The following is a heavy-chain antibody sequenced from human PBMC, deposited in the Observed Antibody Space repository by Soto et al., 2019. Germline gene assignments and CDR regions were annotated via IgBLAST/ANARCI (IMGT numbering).Heavy chain of an antibody. D-gene: IGHD3-10*01. CDR3: ARGAVDYYGSGSYPIRHY. J-gene: IGHJ4*02. V-gene: IGHV3-74*01. CDR2: INSDGSST. Sequence: GGSLRLSCAASGFTFSSYWMHWVRQAPGKGLVWVSRINSDGSSTSYADSVKGRFTISRDNAKNTLYLQMNSLRAEDTAVYYCARGAVDYYGSGSYPIRHYWGQGTLVTVSS. CDR1: GFTFSSYW.